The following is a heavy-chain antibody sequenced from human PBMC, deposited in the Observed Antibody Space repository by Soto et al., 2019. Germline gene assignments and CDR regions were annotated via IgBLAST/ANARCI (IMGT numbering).Heavy chain of an antibody. V-gene: IGHV3-48*02. CDR1: GFTFSSYS. CDR2: ISSSSSTI. J-gene: IGHJ6*02. D-gene: IGHD1-26*01. CDR3: ARASGSYPYYYYGMDV. Sequence: GGSLRLSCAASGFTFSSYSMNWVRQAPGKGLEWVSYISSSSSTIYYADSVKGRFTISRDNAKNSLYLQMNSLRDEDTAVYYCARASGSYPYYYYGMDVWGQGTTVTVSS.